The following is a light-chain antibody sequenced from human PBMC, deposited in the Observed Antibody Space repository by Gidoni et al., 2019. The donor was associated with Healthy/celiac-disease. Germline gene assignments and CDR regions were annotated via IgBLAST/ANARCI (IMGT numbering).Light chain of an antibody. CDR3: QSYDSSLSGSPVV. CDR2: GNS. J-gene: IGLJ2*01. V-gene: IGLV1-40*01. CDR1: SPNIGAGYD. Sequence: QSVLTQPPSVYGAPGQRVHIPCTGSSPNIGAGYDVHWYQQLPGTAPKLLIYGNSNRPSGVPDRFSGSKSGTSASLAITGLQAEDEADYYCQSYDSSLSGSPVVFGGGTKLTVL.